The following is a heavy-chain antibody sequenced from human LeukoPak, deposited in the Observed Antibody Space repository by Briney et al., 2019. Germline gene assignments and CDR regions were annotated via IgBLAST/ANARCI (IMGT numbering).Heavy chain of an antibody. V-gene: IGHV4-59*01. J-gene: IGHJ2*01. Sequence: SETLSLTCTLSGGSISQYYWSWIRQPPGKGPEWIGYVDRSGNTNYNPSLKSRVTISVDTSKNHFSLNLTSVTAADTAVYYCARVKDFAYSFFDLWGRGTLVTVSS. CDR1: GGSISQYY. CDR3: ARVKDFAYSFFDL. CDR2: VDRSGNT.